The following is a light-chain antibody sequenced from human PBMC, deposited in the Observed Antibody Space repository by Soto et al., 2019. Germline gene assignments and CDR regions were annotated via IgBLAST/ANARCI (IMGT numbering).Light chain of an antibody. CDR3: HQYYNTPLT. J-gene: IGKJ4*01. V-gene: IGKV4-1*01. CDR2: WAS. CDR1: QSVLFSSNNKNY. Sequence: DIVMTQSPDSLAVSLGERAAINCRSSQSVLFSSNNKNYLAWYQHKPGQPPKLLIYWASTRESGVPDRFSGSGSGTDFTLTISSLQAEDVAVYYCHQYYNTPLTFGGGTTGDIK.